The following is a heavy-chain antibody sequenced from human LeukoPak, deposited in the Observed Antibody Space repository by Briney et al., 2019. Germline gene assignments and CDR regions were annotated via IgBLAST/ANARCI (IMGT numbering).Heavy chain of an antibody. J-gene: IGHJ4*02. CDR1: GGSISSYY. CDR2: IHSSGSP. Sequence: SETLSLTCTVSGGSISSYYWSWVRQPPGKGLEWIGYIHSSGSPNYNPSLKSRVTISVDTSKNHFSLNLSSVTAADTAVYYCARGGSPFCISSSCQGAFDSWGQGTLVTVSS. D-gene: IGHD2-2*01. V-gene: IGHV4-59*01. CDR3: ARGGSPFCISSSCQGAFDS.